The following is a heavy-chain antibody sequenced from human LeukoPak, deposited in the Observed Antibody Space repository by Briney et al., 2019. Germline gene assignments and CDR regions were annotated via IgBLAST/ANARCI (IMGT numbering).Heavy chain of an antibody. CDR1: GYTFTGYY. J-gene: IGHJ4*02. Sequence: ASVRVSCKASGYTFTGYYMHWVRQAPGQGLEWMGWINPNSGGTNYAQKFQGRVTMTRDTSISTACMELSRLRSDDTAMYYCARDLWYAGTWIYWGQGTLVTVSS. CDR2: INPNSGGT. V-gene: IGHV1-2*02. D-gene: IGHD6-13*01. CDR3: ARDLWYAGTWIY.